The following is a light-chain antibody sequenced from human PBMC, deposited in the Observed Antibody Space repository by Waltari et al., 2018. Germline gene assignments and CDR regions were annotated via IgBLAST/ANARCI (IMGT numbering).Light chain of an antibody. Sequence: EIVLTQSPGTLSLSPGERATLSCRASQGISRTLAWYQQKPGQAPRLLIYGASLRASGIPDKFSGTGSGTDFSLTINRLEPEDFAVYFCQHYVRLPATFGQGTKVEI. CDR3: QHYVRLPAT. CDR2: GAS. V-gene: IGKV3-20*01. CDR1: QGISRT. J-gene: IGKJ1*01.